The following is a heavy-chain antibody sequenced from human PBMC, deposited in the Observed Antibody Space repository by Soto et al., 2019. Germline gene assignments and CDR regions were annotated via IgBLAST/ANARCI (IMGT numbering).Heavy chain of an antibody. J-gene: IGHJ1*01. D-gene: IGHD6-19*01. Sequence: SETLSLTCTVSGDSVSSGSYYWSWIRQPPGKGLEWIGYIYYSGSTNYNPSLKSRVTISVDTSKNQFSLMLSSVTAADTAVYYCARSFGWYAIDQWGQGTLVTVSS. V-gene: IGHV4-61*01. CDR2: IYYSGST. CDR3: ARSFGWYAIDQ. CDR1: GDSVSSGSYY.